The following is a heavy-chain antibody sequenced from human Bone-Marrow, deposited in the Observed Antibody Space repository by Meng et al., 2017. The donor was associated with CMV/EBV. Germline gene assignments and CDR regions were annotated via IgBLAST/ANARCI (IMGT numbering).Heavy chain of an antibody. V-gene: IGHV3-66*02. D-gene: IGHD1-1*01. CDR2: IYSGGST. J-gene: IGHJ6*02. CDR3: ATETTNSDGMNV. Sequence: GESLKISCAASGFTFSDYYMSWIRQAPGKGLEWVSLIYSGGSTYYADAVKGRFTVSKDDSKNTVFLQMNSLRPEDTAKYYCATETTNSDGMNVWGQGTTVTVSS. CDR1: GFTFSDYY.